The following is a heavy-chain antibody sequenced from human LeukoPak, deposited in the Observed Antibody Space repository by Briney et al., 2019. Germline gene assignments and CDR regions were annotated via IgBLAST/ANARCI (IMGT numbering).Heavy chain of an antibody. CDR3: ARHSHTAYDGMFES. J-gene: IGHJ4*02. Sequence: SETLSLTCAVSGVSISSYYWSWIRQPPEMGLEWIGYISYTGSFNYNPSLQSRVTISVDTSKNLLSLKLRSVIAADTALYYCARHSHTAYDGMFESWGQGTLVSVSS. D-gene: IGHD5-12*01. CDR2: ISYTGSF. CDR1: GVSISSYY. V-gene: IGHV4-59*01.